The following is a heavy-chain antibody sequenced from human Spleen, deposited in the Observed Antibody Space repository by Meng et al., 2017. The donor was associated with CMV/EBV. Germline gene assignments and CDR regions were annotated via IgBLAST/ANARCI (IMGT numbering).Heavy chain of an antibody. CDR2: IYHSGTT. D-gene: IGHD2-2*02. CDR3: ARGRGYCSSTSCYTSGYYYYYYGMDV. Sequence: GSLRLSCTVSGGSISSGYFWAWIRQPPGKGLDWIGSIYHSGTTYYNPSLKGRVTISVDTSKNQLSLRLSSVTAADTAVYYCARGRGYCSSTSCYTSGYYYYYYGMDVWGQGTTVTVSS. V-gene: IGHV4-38-2*02. J-gene: IGHJ6*02. CDR1: GGSISSGYF.